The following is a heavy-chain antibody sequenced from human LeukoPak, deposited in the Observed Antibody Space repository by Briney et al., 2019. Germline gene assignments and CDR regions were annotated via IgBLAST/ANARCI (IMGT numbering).Heavy chain of an antibody. CDR1: GYTFTMYY. J-gene: IGHJ5*02. CDR3: ARAHIHEAWFDP. CDR2: ISAYNGNT. V-gene: IGHV1-18*04. Sequence: VASVKVSCKASGYTFTMYYIHWVRQAPGQGLEWMGWISAYNGNTNYAQKLQGRVTMTTDTSTSTAYMELRSLRSDDTAVYYCARAHIHEAWFDPWGQGTLVTVSS.